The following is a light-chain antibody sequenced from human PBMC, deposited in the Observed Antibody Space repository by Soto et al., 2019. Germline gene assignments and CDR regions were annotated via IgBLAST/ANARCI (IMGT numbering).Light chain of an antibody. CDR1: SSNSGAGYD. J-gene: IGLJ2*01. CDR2: GNS. V-gene: IGLV1-40*01. Sequence: QSVLTQPPSVSGAPGQRVTISCTGSSSNSGAGYDVHWYQQLPGTAPKLLMYGNSNRPSGVPDRFSGSRSGTSASLAITGLQAEDEADYYCQSYDSSLSGVVFGGGTKLTVL. CDR3: QSYDSSLSGVV.